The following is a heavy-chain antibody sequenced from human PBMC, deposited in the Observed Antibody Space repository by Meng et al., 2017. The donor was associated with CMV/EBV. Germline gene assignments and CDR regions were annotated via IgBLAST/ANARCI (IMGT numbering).Heavy chain of an antibody. CDR3: ATEGRFNWNYRPIDY. CDR1: GGSISSSSYY. J-gene: IGHJ4*02. D-gene: IGHD1-7*01. Sequence: SETLSLTCTVSGGSISSSSYYWGWIRQPPGKGLEWIGSIYYSGSTHYNPSLKSRVTISVDTSKNQFSLKLSSVTAADTAVYYCATEGRFNWNYRPIDYWGQGTLVTVSS. V-gene: IGHV4-39*07. CDR2: IYYSGST.